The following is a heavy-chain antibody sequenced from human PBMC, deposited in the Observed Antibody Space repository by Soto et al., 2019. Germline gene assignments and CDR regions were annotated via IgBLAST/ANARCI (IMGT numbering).Heavy chain of an antibody. CDR1: GFTFSSDG. D-gene: IGHD5-18*01. CDR2: ISNTGSHI. Sequence: PGGSLRLSCAASGFTFSSDGMNWVRQAPGKGLEWVSSISNTGSHIYYADSVKGRFTISRDNSKNSLHLQMNSLRAEDTAVYYCARERYSYGYDGMDVWGQGTTVTVS. J-gene: IGHJ6*02. CDR3: ARERYSYGYDGMDV. V-gene: IGHV3-21*01.